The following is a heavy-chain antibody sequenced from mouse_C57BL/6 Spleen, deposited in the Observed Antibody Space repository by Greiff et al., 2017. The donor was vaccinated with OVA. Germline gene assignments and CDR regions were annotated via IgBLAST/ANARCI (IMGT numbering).Heavy chain of an antibody. Sequence: EVKLVESGGGLVKPGGSLKLSCAASGFTFSDYGMHWVRQAPEKGLEWVAYISSGSSTIYYADTVKGRFTISRDNAKNTLFLQMTSLRSEDTAMYYCARLWLRRHYAMDYWGQGTSVTVSS. V-gene: IGHV5-17*01. D-gene: IGHD2-2*01. CDR1: GFTFSDYG. CDR2: ISSGSSTI. CDR3: ARLWLRRHYAMDY. J-gene: IGHJ4*01.